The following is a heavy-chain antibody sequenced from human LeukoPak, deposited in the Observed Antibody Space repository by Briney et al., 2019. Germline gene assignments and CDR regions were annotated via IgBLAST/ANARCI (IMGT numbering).Heavy chain of an antibody. V-gene: IGHV3-23*01. CDR3: AKVQQLATIYYFDY. Sequence: PGGSLRLSCAASGFTFSNYAMTWVRQAPGKGLEWVSGMTGSGGSTYYADSVKGRFAISRDNSKNTLYLQMTSLRTEDTALYFCAKVQQLATIYYFDYWGQGCLVTVSS. CDR2: MTGSGGST. D-gene: IGHD6-13*01. CDR1: GFTFSNYA. J-gene: IGHJ4*02.